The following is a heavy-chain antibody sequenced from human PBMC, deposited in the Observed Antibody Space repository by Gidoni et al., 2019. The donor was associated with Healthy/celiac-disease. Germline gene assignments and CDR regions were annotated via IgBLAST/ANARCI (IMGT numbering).Heavy chain of an antibody. CDR3: AKEGGATDIVVVPAAPFDY. CDR1: AFTLSSYG. CDR2: ISYDGSNK. J-gene: IGHJ4*02. D-gene: IGHD2-2*01. Sequence: VVTPGWSLRLSCAASAFTLSSYGMHWVRQAPGKGLEWVAVISYDGSNKYYADSVKGRFTISRDNSKNTLYLQMNSLRAEDTAVYYCAKEGGATDIVVVPAAPFDYWGQGTLVTVSS. V-gene: IGHV3-30*18.